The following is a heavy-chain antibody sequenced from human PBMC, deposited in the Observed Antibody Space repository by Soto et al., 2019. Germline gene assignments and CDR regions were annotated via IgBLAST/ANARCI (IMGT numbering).Heavy chain of an antibody. V-gene: IGHV4-59*04. J-gene: IGHJ4*02. CDR3: MLGSGWKDFDY. D-gene: IGHD3-22*01. Sequence: PSETLSLTCTVSGGSISSYYWSWIRQPPGKGLGWIGYIYYSGSTYYNPSLKSRVTISVDTSKNQFSLKLSSVTAADTAVYYCMLGSGWKDFDYWGQGTLVTVSS. CDR2: IYYSGST. CDR1: GGSISSYY.